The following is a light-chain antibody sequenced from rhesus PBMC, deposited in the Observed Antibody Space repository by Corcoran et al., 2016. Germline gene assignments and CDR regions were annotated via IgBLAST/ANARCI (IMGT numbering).Light chain of an antibody. CDR2: KAS. Sequence: DIQMTQSPSSLSASVGDRVTITCRASQGIHTYFNWYQQKPGKAPKGMSDKASSLESGVPSRFSGSGSGTDYTITISSRQTEDCGTDYGLQDNSDPLTFGQGTKGEIE. CDR3: LQDNSDPLT. V-gene: IGKV1-43*02. CDR1: QGIHTY. J-gene: IGKJ1*01.